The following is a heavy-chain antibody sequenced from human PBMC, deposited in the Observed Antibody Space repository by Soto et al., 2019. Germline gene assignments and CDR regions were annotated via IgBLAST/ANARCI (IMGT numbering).Heavy chain of an antibody. V-gene: IGHV3-74*01. Sequence: RGSLRLSCAASGFTFNIYWMHWVRQAPGKGLVWVSRINSDGSSTTYADSVQDRFTISRDNAKNTLYLQMNSLRVDDTAVYYCTRAPKGYGMDVWGQGTTVTVSS. CDR2: INSDGSST. J-gene: IGHJ6*02. CDR3: TRAPKGYGMDV. CDR1: GFTFNIYW.